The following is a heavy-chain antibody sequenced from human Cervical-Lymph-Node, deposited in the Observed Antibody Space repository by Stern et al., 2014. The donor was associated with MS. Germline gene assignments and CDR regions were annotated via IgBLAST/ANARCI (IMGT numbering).Heavy chain of an antibody. CDR1: GYTFTGYS. Sequence: VQLVESEAEVKKPGASVKVSCKASGYTFTGYSMHWVRQAPGQGLEWMGWINPNNGGTNYAQKFQGRVTMTRDTSISTAYMELSRLRSDDTAVYYCTKDGDKWFDPWGQGTLVTVSS. CDR3: TKDGDKWFDP. CDR2: INPNNGGT. J-gene: IGHJ5*02. V-gene: IGHV1-2*02.